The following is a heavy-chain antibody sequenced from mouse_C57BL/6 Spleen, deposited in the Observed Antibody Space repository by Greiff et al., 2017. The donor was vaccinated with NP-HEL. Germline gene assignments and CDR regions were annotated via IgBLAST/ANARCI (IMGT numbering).Heavy chain of an antibody. D-gene: IGHD1-1*01. V-gene: IGHV1-53*01. J-gene: IGHJ4*01. CDR2: INPSNGGT. CDR1: GYTFTSYW. Sequence: QVQLQQPGTELVKPGASVKLSCKASGYTFTSYWMHWVKQRPGQGLEWIGNINPSNGGTNYNEKFKSKATLTVDKSSSTAYRKLSSLTSEDSAVYYCAREGLTTVVALYYYAMDYGGQGTSVTVSS. CDR3: AREGLTTVVALYYYAMDY.